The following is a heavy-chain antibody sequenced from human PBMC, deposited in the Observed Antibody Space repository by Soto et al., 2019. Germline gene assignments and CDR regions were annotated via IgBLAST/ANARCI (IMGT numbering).Heavy chain of an antibody. CDR1: GGSISSGYYY. CDR2: IYYSGNT. CDR3: AISSLPGRAV. Sequence: SETLSITCSVSGGSISSGYYYWSWIRQPPGKGLEWIGNIYYSGNTYYNPSLKSRLIISIDTSKIQFSLKVGSVTAADTAVYFCAISSLPGRAVGGKGPTSTVPS. V-gene: IGHV4-30-4*01. D-gene: IGHD1-26*01. J-gene: IGHJ6*04.